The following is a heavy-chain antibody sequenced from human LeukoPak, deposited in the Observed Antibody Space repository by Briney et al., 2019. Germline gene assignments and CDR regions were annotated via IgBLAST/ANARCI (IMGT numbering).Heavy chain of an antibody. CDR3: ARDIAATPNWFDP. V-gene: IGHV1-2*02. J-gene: IGHJ5*02. CDR2: INPNSGGT. CDR1: GYTFTGYY. D-gene: IGHD6-13*01. Sequence: ASVKVSCKASGYTFTGYYMHWVRQALGQGLEWMGWINPNSGGTNYAQKFQGRVTMTRDTSISTAYMELSRLRSEDTAVYYCARDIAATPNWFDPWGQGTLVTVSS.